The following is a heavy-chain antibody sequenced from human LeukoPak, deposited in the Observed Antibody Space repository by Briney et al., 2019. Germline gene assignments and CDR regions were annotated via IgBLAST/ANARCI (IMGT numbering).Heavy chain of an antibody. CDR3: ARGHIVVVTAIPTYYYGMDV. J-gene: IGHJ6*02. V-gene: IGHV1-46*01. CDR1: GYTFTSYY. D-gene: IGHD2-21*02. CDR2: INPSGGST. Sequence: ASVKVSCKAPGYTFTSYYMHWVRQAPGQGLEWMGIINPSGGSTSYAQKFQGRVTMTRDTSTSTVYMELSSLRSEDTAVYYCARGHIVVVTAIPTYYYGMDVWGQGTTVTVSS.